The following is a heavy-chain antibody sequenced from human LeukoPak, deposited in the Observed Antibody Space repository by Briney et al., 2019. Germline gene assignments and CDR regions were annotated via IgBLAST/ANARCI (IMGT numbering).Heavy chain of an antibody. CDR1: GYPFTGYY. CDR2: TNPNSGGT. Sequence: ASVKVSCKASGYPFTGYYMHWVRQAPGQGLEWMGRTNPNSGGTNYAQKFQGRVTMTRDTSISTAYMELSRLRSDDTAVYYCARVVGTTLRFDCWGQGTLVTVSS. D-gene: IGHD1-26*01. V-gene: IGHV1-2*06. J-gene: IGHJ4*02. CDR3: ARVVGTTLRFDC.